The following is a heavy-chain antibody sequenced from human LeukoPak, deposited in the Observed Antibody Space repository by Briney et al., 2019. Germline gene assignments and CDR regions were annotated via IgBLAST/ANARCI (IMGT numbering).Heavy chain of an antibody. CDR1: GGSFSGYY. CDR3: ARGADDGAP. V-gene: IGHV4-34*01. D-gene: IGHD1-1*01. CDR2: INHSGST. J-gene: IGHJ5*02. Sequence: KTSETLSLTCAVYGGSFSGYYWSWIRQPPGKGLEWIGEINHSGSTNYNPSLKSRVTISVDTSKNQFSLKLSSVTAADTAVYYCARGADDGAPWGQGTLVTVSS.